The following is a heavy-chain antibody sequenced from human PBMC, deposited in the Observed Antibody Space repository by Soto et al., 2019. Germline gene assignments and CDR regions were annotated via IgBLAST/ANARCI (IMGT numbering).Heavy chain of an antibody. CDR3: ARAGETYYDFWSGFSPIDY. V-gene: IGHV4-59*01. D-gene: IGHD3-3*01. J-gene: IGHJ4*02. CDR1: GGAISTYY. Sequence: PSETLSLTCTVSGGAISTYYWIWGRQSPGKGLEWLGYIFYSDNTNYNPSLESRLSISVDTSKNQISLTLNSVTAADTAVYYCARAGETYYDFWSGFSPIDYWGPGTLVTVSS. CDR2: IFYSDNT.